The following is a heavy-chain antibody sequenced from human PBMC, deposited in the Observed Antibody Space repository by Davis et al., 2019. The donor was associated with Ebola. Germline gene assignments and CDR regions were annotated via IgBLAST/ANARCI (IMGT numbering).Heavy chain of an antibody. CDR3: ARPYSSSWYVAFDI. CDR2: INPNSGGT. Sequence: ASVKVSCKASGYTFTSYGISWVRQAPGQGLEWMGRINPNSGGTNYAQKFQGRVTMTRDTSISTAYMELSRLRSDDTAVYYCARPYSSSWYVAFDIWGQGTMVTVSS. J-gene: IGHJ3*02. D-gene: IGHD6-13*01. V-gene: IGHV1-2*06. CDR1: GYTFTSYG.